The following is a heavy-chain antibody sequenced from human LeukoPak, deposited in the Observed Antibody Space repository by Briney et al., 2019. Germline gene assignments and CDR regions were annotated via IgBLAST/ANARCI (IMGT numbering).Heavy chain of an antibody. CDR3: ARGLSNGWRGFGY. J-gene: IGHJ4*02. CDR1: GYSFTNYW. Sequence: GESLRISCKGSGYSFTNYWITWVRQMPGKGLEWMGKIDPSDSYTKYSPPFQGHVTISADKSISTAYLQWSSLKASDTAMYYCARGLSNGWRGFGYWGQGALVTVSS. D-gene: IGHD6-19*01. V-gene: IGHV5-10-1*01. CDR2: IDPSDSYT.